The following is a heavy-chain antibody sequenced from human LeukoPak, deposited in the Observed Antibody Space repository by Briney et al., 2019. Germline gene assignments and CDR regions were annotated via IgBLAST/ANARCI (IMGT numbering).Heavy chain of an antibody. CDR2: ISSTGSII. CDR3: ARDDSSGYFFDQ. CDR1: GFTFSSYS. J-gene: IGHJ4*02. Sequence: PGGSLRLSCAASGFTFSSYSMNWVRQAPGKGLEWVSYISSTGSIIYYADSVKGRFTISRDNAKKSLYLKMNRMRAEDTAVYYCARDDSSGYFFDQWGQGTLVTVSS. V-gene: IGHV3-48*01. D-gene: IGHD3-22*01.